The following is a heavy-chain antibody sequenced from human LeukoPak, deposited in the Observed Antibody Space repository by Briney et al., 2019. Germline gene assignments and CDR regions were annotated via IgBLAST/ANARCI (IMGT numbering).Heavy chain of an antibody. CDR2: ISGSAART. Sequence: GGTLRLSCAASGFTFSTYGMTWVRQAPGRGLEWVSAISGSAARTFYADSVKGRFTISRDNSKNTLYLQMNSLRAEDTAVYYCAKYGSGIWGQGTLVTVSS. V-gene: IGHV3-23*01. D-gene: IGHD3-10*01. J-gene: IGHJ4*02. CDR1: GFTFSTYG. CDR3: AKYGSGI.